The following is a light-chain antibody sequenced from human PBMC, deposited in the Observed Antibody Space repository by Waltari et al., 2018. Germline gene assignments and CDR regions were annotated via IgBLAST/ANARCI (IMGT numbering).Light chain of an antibody. CDR3: AAWDSRLNGVV. V-gene: IGLV1-44*01. J-gene: IGLJ2*01. CDR2: NNN. CDR1: SSNIGRDI. Sequence: QSVLTQSPSASGTSGQRVTISCSGSSSNIGRDIVNWYRHLPGTAPELLIYNNNQRPSGVPDRFSGSTSGTSASLAISGLQSEDEADYYCAAWDSRLNGVVFGGGTKLTVL.